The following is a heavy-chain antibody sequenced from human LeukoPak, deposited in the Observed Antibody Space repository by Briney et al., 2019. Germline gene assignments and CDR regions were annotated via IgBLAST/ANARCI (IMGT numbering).Heavy chain of an antibody. Sequence: SETLSLSCSVSGGSISSDDYYWDWLRQPPGESPQWIGSIFYSGVTYYNPSLQSRVTISVDTSQNQFSLNLTSVTAADTAVYYCARQVPGYFDLWGRGTLVSVSS. CDR1: GGSISSDDYY. J-gene: IGHJ2*01. CDR3: ARQVPGYFDL. CDR2: IFYSGVT. V-gene: IGHV4-39*07.